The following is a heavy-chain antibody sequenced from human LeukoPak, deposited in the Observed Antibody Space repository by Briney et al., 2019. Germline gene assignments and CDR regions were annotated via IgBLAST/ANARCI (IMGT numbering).Heavy chain of an antibody. J-gene: IGHJ4*02. D-gene: IGHD6-13*01. CDR1: GFTFSTYG. V-gene: IGHV3-30*18. CDR2: ISFDGCNK. CDR3: TKGGGTGYSSSWYSN. Sequence: GGSLRLSCAASGFTFSTYGMHWVRQAPGKGLEGVAVISFDGCNKYYVDSVKGRFTISRDNSKNTLYLQMNSLRAEDTAVYYCTKGGGTGYSSSWYSNWGQGILVTVSS.